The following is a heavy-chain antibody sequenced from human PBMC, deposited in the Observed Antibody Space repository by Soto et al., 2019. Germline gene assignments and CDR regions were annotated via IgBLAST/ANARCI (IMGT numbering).Heavy chain of an antibody. CDR1: DFSFTSYA. CDR2: LSHDGGNI. D-gene: IGHD6-6*01. CDR3: ARAREPEYSSSIFFDY. V-gene: IGHV3-23*01. Sequence: EVQMSASGGGVVQPGESLRLSCVAPDFSFTSYAMTWVRLPPGKGLQWVAALSHDGGNIYYRDSVRGRFTISRDNSKKTLYLQMHSLKGEDTAIYFCARAREPEYSSSIFFDYWGRGILVTVSS. J-gene: IGHJ4*02.